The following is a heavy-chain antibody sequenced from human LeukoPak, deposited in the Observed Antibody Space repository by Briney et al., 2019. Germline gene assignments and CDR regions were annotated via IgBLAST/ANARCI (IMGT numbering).Heavy chain of an antibody. D-gene: IGHD3-9*01. CDR2: ISSSSTYI. V-gene: IGHV3-21*01. CDR1: GFTFSSYS. Sequence: GGSLRLSCAASGFTFSSYSMNWVRQAPGKGLEWVSSISSSSTYIYYADSVKGRFTISRDNAKNSLYLQMNSLRAEDTAVYYCARDRTGYYDYIPLFDYWGQGTLVTVSS. J-gene: IGHJ4*02. CDR3: ARDRTGYYDYIPLFDY.